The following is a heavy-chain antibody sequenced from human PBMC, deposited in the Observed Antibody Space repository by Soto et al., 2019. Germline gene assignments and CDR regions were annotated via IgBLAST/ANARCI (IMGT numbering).Heavy chain of an antibody. CDR2: INAGNGNT. D-gene: IGHD2-15*01. CDR1: GYTFTSYA. CDR3: ASEYCSGGSCSLYYGMDV. Sequence: QVQLVQSGAEVKKPGASVKVSCKASGYTFTSYAMHWVRQAPGQTLEWMGWINAGNGNTKYSQKFQGRVTITRDTSASTDYMELSSLRSEDTAVYYCASEYCSGGSCSLYYGMDVWGQGTTVTLSS. J-gene: IGHJ6*02. V-gene: IGHV1-3*01.